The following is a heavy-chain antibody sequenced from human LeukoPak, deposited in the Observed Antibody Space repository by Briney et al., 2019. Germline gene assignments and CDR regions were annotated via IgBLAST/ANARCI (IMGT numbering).Heavy chain of an antibody. CDR3: ARDDIVVVPAAQTAANYYYYYGMDV. D-gene: IGHD2-2*01. Sequence: PSETLSLTCTVSGGSVSSGSYYCSWIWQPPGKGLEWIGYIYYTGSTNYNPSLKSRVTISVDTSKNQFSLKLSSVTAADTAVYYCARDDIVVVPAAQTAANYYYYYGMDVWGKGTTVTVSS. J-gene: IGHJ6*04. CDR1: GGSVSSGSYY. CDR2: IYYTGST. V-gene: IGHV4-61*01.